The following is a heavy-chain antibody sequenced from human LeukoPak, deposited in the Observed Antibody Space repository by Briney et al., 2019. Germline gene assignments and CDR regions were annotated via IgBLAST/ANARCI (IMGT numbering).Heavy chain of an antibody. Sequence: GGSLRLSRAASGFTFSNYAMNWVRQAPGKGLEWVSSIGSGGNTYYADSVKGRFTISRDNSKNTLHLQMNSLKAEDTALYYCAKREVATSKYFDSWGQGTLVTVSS. D-gene: IGHD5-12*01. J-gene: IGHJ4*02. V-gene: IGHV3-23*01. CDR3: AKREVATSKYFDS. CDR2: IGSGGNT. CDR1: GFTFSNYA.